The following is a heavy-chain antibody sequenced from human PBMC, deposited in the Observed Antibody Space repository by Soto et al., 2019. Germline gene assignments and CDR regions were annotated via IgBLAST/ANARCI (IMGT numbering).Heavy chain of an antibody. V-gene: IGHV3-30*15. Sequence: GGSLRLSCEASGFTFTSYAMHWVRQAPGKGLEWVAVISYDGINEYYADSVKGRFTISRDNSKNTLFPQMSSLRVEDTAVYYCARDRLRLGELSLIGYFDYWGQGTLVTVSS. CDR1: GFTFTSYA. J-gene: IGHJ4*02. D-gene: IGHD3-16*02. CDR3: ARDRLRLGELSLIGYFDY. CDR2: ISYDGINE.